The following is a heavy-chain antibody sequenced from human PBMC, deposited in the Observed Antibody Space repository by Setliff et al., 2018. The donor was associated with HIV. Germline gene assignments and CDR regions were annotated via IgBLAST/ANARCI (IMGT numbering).Heavy chain of an antibody. J-gene: IGHJ6*02. Sequence: ASVKVSCKASGYTFPNYGITWVRQAPGQGLEWMGWISAYTANTNYAQNLQGRVTLTTDTSTSTAYMELRSLRSDDTAVYYCARDHCSSSGCYEYSYYGMDVWGQGTTVTVSS. CDR2: ISAYTANT. CDR1: GYTFPNYG. CDR3: ARDHCSSSGCYEYSYYGMDV. D-gene: IGHD2-2*01. V-gene: IGHV1-18*01.